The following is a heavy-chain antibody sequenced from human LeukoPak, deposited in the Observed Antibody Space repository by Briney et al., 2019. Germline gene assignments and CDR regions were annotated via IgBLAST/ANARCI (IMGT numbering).Heavy chain of an antibody. CDR3: ARGYSGSYRVDY. J-gene: IGHJ4*02. D-gene: IGHD1-26*01. CDR1: GFTFSSYW. CDR2: ISSDGSST. Sequence: GGSLRLSCAASGFTFSSYWMHWVRQAPGKGLVWVSRISSDGSSTTYADSVRGRFTISRDNAKNTLYLQMNSLRAEDTAVYYCARGYSGSYRVDYWGQGTLVTVSS. V-gene: IGHV3-74*01.